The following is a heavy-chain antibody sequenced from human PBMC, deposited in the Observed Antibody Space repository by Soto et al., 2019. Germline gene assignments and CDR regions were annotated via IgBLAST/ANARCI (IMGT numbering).Heavy chain of an antibody. CDR2: INAGNGNT. D-gene: IGHD6-19*01. Sequence: QVQLVQSGAEEKKPGASVKVSCKASGYTFTGYAIHLVRQAPGQRLEWMGWINAGNGNTKYSQKFQGRVTITRDTSASTAYMELSSRRSEDTAVYYCARAVSVPADFDYWGQGTLVTVSS. V-gene: IGHV1-3*05. CDR3: ARAVSVPADFDY. J-gene: IGHJ4*02. CDR1: GYTFTGYA.